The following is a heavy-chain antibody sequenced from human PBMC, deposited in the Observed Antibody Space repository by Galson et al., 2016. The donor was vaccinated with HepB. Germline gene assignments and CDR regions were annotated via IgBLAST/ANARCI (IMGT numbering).Heavy chain of an antibody. Sequence: SLRLSCAASGFTVSSNYMSWVRQAPGKGLEWVSTLSASGGATYYSDSVKGRFTISRDNSKNTLYLQMNSLRDEDTAVYYCAKGRTGTTEPVEYWGQGTLVTVSS. CDR3: AKGRTGTTEPVEY. CDR1: GFTVSSNY. CDR2: LSASGGAT. J-gene: IGHJ4*02. V-gene: IGHV3-23*01. D-gene: IGHD1-1*01.